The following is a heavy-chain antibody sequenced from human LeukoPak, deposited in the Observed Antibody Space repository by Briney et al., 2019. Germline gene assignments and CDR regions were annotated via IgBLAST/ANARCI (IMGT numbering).Heavy chain of an antibody. CDR3: ARRVTYYYDSSGYYLFDY. V-gene: IGHV5-51*01. Sequence: GESLKISCKGSGYSFTSYWIGWVRQMPGKGLEWMGIIYPGDSGTRYSPSFQGQVTISADKSISTAYLQWSSLKASDTAMYYCARRVTYYYDSSGYYLFDYWGQGTLVTVSS. D-gene: IGHD3-22*01. CDR1: GYSFTSYW. CDR2: IYPGDSGT. J-gene: IGHJ4*02.